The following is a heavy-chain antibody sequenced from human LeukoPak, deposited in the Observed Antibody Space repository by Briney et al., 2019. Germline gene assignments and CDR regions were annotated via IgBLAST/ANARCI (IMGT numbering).Heavy chain of an antibody. V-gene: IGHV4-59*01. Sequence: PSETLSLTCTVSGGSISSYYWSWIRQPPGKGLEWIGYIYYSGSTNYNPSLKSRVTISVDTSKNQFSLKLSSVTAADTAVYYCARVKNYVWGSYRFDYWGQGTLVSVSS. CDR3: ARVKNYVWGSYRFDY. CDR1: GGSISSYY. J-gene: IGHJ4*02. CDR2: IYYSGST. D-gene: IGHD3-16*02.